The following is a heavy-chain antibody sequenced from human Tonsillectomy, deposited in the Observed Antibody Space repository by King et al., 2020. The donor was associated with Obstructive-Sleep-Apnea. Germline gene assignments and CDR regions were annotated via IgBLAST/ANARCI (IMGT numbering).Heavy chain of an antibody. J-gene: IGHJ4*02. CDR3: AKNLSPTD. CDR2: IYYSGST. Sequence: QLQESGPGLVKPSATLSLTCTVSGGSISTYYWSWIRQPPGKGLEWIGYIYYSGSTNYNPSLKSRVTISLETSKNQFSLKLSSVTAADTAVYYCAKNLSPTDWGQGTLVTVSS. D-gene: IGHD4-17*01. CDR1: GGSISTYY. V-gene: IGHV4-59*03.